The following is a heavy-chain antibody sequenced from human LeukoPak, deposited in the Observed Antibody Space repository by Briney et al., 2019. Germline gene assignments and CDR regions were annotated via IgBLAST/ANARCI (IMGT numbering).Heavy chain of an antibody. V-gene: IGHV1-69*01. CDR3: ARKLDSSGYYTAPFDY. D-gene: IGHD3-22*01. CDR2: IIPIFGTA. CDR1: GGTFSSYA. J-gene: IGHJ4*02. Sequence: SVKVSCKASGGTFSSYAISWVRQAPGQGLEWMGGIIPIFGTANYAQKFQGRVTITADESASTAYMELSSLRSEDTAVYYCARKLDSSGYYTAPFDYWGQGTLVTVSS.